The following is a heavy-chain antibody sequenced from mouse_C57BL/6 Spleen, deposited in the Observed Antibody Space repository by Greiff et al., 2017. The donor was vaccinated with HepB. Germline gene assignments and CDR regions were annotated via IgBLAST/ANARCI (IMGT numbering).Heavy chain of an antibody. J-gene: IGHJ1*03. CDR3: AREWTYGSSDYWYFDV. V-gene: IGHV1-80*01. Sequence: QVHVKQSGAELVKPGASVKISCKASGYAFSSYWMNWVKQRPGKGLEWIGQIYPGDGDTNYNGKFKGKATLTADKSSSTAYIQLSSLTSEDSAVYFCAREWTYGSSDYWYFDVWGTGTTVTVSS. CDR2: IYPGDGDT. D-gene: IGHD1-1*01. CDR1: GYAFSSYW.